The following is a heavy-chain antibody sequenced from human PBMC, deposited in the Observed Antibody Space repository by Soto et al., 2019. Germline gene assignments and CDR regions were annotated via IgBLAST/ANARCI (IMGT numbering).Heavy chain of an antibody. V-gene: IGHV1-8*01. CDR1: GYTFTSYD. CDR3: ARGSPWSLRSNYGPSY. D-gene: IGHD3-3*02. CDR2: MNPNSGNT. Sequence: ASVKVSCKASGYTFTSYDINWVRQATGQGLEWMGWMNPNSGNTGYAQKFQGRVTMTRNTSISTAYMELSSLRSEDTAVYYCARGSPWSLRSNYGPSYWGQGTLVTVSS. J-gene: IGHJ4*02.